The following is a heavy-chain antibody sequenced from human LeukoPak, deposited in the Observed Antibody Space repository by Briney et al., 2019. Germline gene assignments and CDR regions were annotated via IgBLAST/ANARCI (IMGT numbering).Heavy chain of an antibody. D-gene: IGHD1-26*01. CDR3: ARFRSGWELACFDY. V-gene: IGHV4-59*01. J-gene: IGHJ4*02. Sequence: SETLSLTCTVSGGSISSYYWSWIRQPPGKGLEWIGYIYYSGSTNYNPSLKSRVTISVDTSKNQFSLKLSSVTAADTAVYYCARFRSGWELACFDYWGQGTLVTVSS. CDR2: IYYSGST. CDR1: GGSISSYY.